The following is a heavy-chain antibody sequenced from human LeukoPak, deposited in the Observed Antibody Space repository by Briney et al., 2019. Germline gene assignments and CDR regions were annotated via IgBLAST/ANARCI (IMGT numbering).Heavy chain of an antibody. CDR3: AKDRETTASGTFDY. D-gene: IGHD6-13*01. CDR2: ISDDGSSK. V-gene: IGHV3-30*18. CDR1: GFTFSSYG. Sequence: GGSLRLSCAASGFTFSSYGIHWVRQAPGKGLEWVAVISDDGSSKHYADSVKGRFTISRDNSNNTLYLQMNSLRAEDTAVYYCAKDRETTASGTFDYWGQGTLVTVSS. J-gene: IGHJ4*02.